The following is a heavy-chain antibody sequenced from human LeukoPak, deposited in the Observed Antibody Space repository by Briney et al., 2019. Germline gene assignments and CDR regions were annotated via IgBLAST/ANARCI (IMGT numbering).Heavy chain of an antibody. D-gene: IGHD2-15*01. CDR1: GYTFASYD. CDR3: ARARGYSGYERDYSGGSCYSGLGY. Sequence: ASVRVSCKASGYTFASYDINWVRQATGQGLEWMGWMNPNSGNTGYAQKFQGRVTMTRNTSISTAYMELSSLRSEDTAVYYCARARGYSGYERDYSGGSCYSGLGYWGQGSLVIVSS. J-gene: IGHJ4*02. CDR2: MNPNSGNT. V-gene: IGHV1-8*01.